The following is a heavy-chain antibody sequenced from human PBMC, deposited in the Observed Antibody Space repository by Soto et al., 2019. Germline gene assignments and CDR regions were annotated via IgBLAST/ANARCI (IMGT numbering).Heavy chain of an antibody. CDR3: ARESVSPYYYYYYGMDV. Sequence: GGSLRLSCAASGFTFSGYGMHWVRQAPGKGLEWVAVIWYDGSNKYYADSVKGRFTISRDNSKNTLYLQMNSLRAEDTAVYYCARESVSPYYYYYYGMDVWGQGTTVTVSS. CDR1: GFTFSGYG. V-gene: IGHV3-33*01. J-gene: IGHJ6*02. CDR2: IWYDGSNK.